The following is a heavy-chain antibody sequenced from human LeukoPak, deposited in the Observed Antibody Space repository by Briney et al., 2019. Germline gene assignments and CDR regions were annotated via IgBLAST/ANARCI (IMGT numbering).Heavy chain of an antibody. Sequence: SETLSLTCTVSGGSISSGGYYRSWIRQHPGKGLEWIGYIYYSGSTYYNPSLKSRVTISVDTSKNQFSLKLSSVTAADTAVYYCAGGITMVRGGYFDYWGQGTLVTVSS. V-gene: IGHV4-31*03. CDR2: IYYSGST. D-gene: IGHD3-10*01. CDR1: GGSISSGGYY. J-gene: IGHJ4*02. CDR3: AGGITMVRGGYFDY.